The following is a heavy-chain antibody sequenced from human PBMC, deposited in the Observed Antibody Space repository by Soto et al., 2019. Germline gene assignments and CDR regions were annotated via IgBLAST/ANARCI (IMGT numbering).Heavy chain of an antibody. CDR2: IRSKAYGGTT. CDR3: TRVPSSPPPYYFDY. J-gene: IGHJ4*02. CDR1: GFTFSSYS. D-gene: IGHD6-13*01. V-gene: IGHV3-49*04. Sequence: GGSLRLSCAASGFTFSSYSMNWVRQAPGKGLEWVGFIRSKAYGGTTEYAASVKGRFTISRDDSKSIAYLQMNSLKTEDTAVYYCTRVPSSPPPYYFDYWGQGTLVTVSS.